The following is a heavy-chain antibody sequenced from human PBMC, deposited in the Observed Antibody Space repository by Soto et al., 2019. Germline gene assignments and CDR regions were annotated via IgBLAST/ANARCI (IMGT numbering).Heavy chain of an antibody. Sequence: SETLSLTCTVSGGSISSSSYYWGWIRQPPGKGLEWIGSIYYSGSTYYNPSLKSRVTISVDTSKNQFSLKLSSVTAADTAVYYCARTLYSSSWYLVYYFDYWGQGTLVTSPQ. D-gene: IGHD6-13*01. CDR3: ARTLYSSSWYLVYYFDY. V-gene: IGHV4-39*01. CDR1: GGSISSSSYY. J-gene: IGHJ4*02. CDR2: IYYSGST.